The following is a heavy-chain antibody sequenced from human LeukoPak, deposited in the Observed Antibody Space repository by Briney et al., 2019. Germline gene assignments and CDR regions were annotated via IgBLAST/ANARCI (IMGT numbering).Heavy chain of an antibody. D-gene: IGHD5-18*01. CDR1: GYTLTELS. Sequence: VASVKVSCKVSGYTLTELSMHWVRQAPGKGLEWMGGFDPEDGETIYAQKFQGRVTMTEDTSTDTAYMELSSLRSEDTAVYYCATAIGYSYGMGDYWGQGTLVTVSS. V-gene: IGHV1-24*01. CDR3: ATAIGYSYGMGDY. CDR2: FDPEDGET. J-gene: IGHJ4*02.